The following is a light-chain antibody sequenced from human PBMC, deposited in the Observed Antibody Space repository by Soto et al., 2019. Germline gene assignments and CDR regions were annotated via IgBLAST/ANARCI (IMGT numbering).Light chain of an antibody. CDR1: QSVSFY. CDR3: QHYNSYSEA. V-gene: IGKV3-15*01. CDR2: GAS. Sequence: EIVLTQSPATLSLSPGERATLSYRASQSVSFYLGWYQQKPGQAPRLLIHGASTRAPGFPARFSGSGSGTEFTLTISSLQPDDFATYYCQHYNSYSEAFGQRTKVDIK. J-gene: IGKJ1*01.